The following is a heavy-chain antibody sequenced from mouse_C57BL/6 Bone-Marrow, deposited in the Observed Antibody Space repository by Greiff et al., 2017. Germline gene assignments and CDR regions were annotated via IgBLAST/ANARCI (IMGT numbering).Heavy chain of an antibody. V-gene: IGHV1-72*01. J-gene: IGHJ4*01. CDR2: IDPNSGGT. Sequence: QVQLQQPGAELVKPGASVKLSCKASGYTFTSYWMHWVKQRPGRGLEWIGRIDPNSGGTKYNEKFKSKATLTVDKPSSTAYMQLSSLTSEDSAVYYRAREGGNGYEVYYAMDYWGQGTSVTVSS. CDR1: GYTFTSYW. D-gene: IGHD2-2*01. CDR3: AREGGNGYEVYYAMDY.